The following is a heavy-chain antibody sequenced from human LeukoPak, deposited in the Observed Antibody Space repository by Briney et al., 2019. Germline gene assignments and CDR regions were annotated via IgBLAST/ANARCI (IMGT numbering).Heavy chain of an antibody. CDR1: GYTFTSYG. D-gene: IGHD4-17*01. Sequence: APVKVSCKASGYTFTSYGISWVRQAPGQGLEWMGWISAYNGNTNYAQKLQGRVTMTTDTSTSTAYMELRSLRSDDTAVYYCAREVDYGDYEDYYYYMDVWGKGTTVTISS. J-gene: IGHJ6*03. CDR2: ISAYNGNT. V-gene: IGHV1-18*01. CDR3: AREVDYGDYEDYYYYMDV.